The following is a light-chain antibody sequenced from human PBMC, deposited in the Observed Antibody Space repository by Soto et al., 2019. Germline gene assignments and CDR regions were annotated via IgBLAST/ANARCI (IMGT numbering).Light chain of an antibody. J-gene: IGKJ1*01. CDR1: QSVSGN. Sequence: EIVMTQSPATLSVSPGERATLSCRARQSVSGNLAWYQQKPGQAPRLLIYDASTRATGISARFSGSGSGTDFTLIISSLQSEDCAVYYCQQYNNWPPGTFGQGTKVEVK. CDR2: DAS. V-gene: IGKV3-15*01. CDR3: QQYNNWPPGT.